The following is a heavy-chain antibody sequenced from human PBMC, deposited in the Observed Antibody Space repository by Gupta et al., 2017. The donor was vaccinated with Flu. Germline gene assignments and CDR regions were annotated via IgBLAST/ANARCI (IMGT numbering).Heavy chain of an antibody. D-gene: IGHD6-6*01. Sequence: EVQMFESGGDLVQPGGSLRLSRAASGFTFRSYAMSWVRQAPGKGLEWVSGISGSGEITYYADFVKGRFTISRDNFKNTLYLQMNSLRAEDTAVYYCAKDRSGSSSWWFDPWGQGTLVTVSS. CDR3: AKDRSGSSSWWFDP. V-gene: IGHV3-23*01. J-gene: IGHJ5*02. CDR2: ISGSGEIT. CDR1: GFTFRSYA.